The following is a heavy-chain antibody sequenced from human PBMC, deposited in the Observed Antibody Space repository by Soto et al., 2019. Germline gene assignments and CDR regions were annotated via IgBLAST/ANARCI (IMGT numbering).Heavy chain of an antibody. CDR2: IKQDGSGK. J-gene: IGHJ3*02. D-gene: IGHD3-9*01. CDR1: GFTFSSYW. CDR3: ARHYDILAGYYAFDI. Sequence: GGSLRLSCAASGFTFSSYWMSWVRQAPGKGLEWVANIKQDGSGKYYVDSVKGRFTISRDNAKNSLYLQMNSLRAEDTAVYYCARHYDILAGYYAFDIWGQGTMVTVSS. V-gene: IGHV3-7*03.